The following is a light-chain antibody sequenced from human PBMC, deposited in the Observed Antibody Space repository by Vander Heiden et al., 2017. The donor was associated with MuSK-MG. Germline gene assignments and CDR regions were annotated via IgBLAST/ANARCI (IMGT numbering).Light chain of an antibody. CDR1: QSVLYSSNNKNY. Sequence: DIVMPQSPDSLAVSLGERATINCKSSQSVLYSSNNKNYLAWYQQKPGQPPKLLIYWASTRESGVPDRFSGSGSGTDFTLTISSLQAEDVAVYYCQQYYSTPITFGGGTKVEIK. J-gene: IGKJ4*01. V-gene: IGKV4-1*01. CDR3: QQYYSTPIT. CDR2: WAS.